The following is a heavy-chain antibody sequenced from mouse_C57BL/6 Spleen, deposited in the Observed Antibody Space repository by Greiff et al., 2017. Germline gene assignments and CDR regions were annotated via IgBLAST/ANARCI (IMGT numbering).Heavy chain of an antibody. CDR3: ARDTTVGYFDY. CDR2: IYPGDGDT. V-gene: IGHV1-82*01. Sequence: QLKESGPELVKPGASVKISCKASGYAFSSSWMNWVKQRPGKGLEWVGRIYPGDGDTNYNGKFKGKATLSADKSSSTAYMQLSSLASEDSAVYFCARDTTVGYFDYWGQGTTLTVSS. D-gene: IGHD1-1*01. CDR1: GYAFSSSW. J-gene: IGHJ2*01.